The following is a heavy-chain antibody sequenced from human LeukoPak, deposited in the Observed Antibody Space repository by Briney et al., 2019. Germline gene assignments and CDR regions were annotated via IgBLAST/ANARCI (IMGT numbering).Heavy chain of an antibody. D-gene: IGHD1-14*01. CDR1: GFTFSSYS. CDR3: ARNRGGDY. V-gene: IGHV3-48*01. Sequence: GGSLRLSCAASGFTFSSYSMNWARQAPGKGLEWVSYISSSSSTIYYADSVKGRFTISRDNAKNSLYLQMNSLRAEDTAVYYCARNRGGDYWGQGTLVTVSS. J-gene: IGHJ4*02. CDR2: ISSSSSTI.